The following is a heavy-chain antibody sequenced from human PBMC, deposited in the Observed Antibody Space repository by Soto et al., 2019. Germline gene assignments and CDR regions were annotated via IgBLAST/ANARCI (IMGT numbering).Heavy chain of an antibody. CDR2: IYASGNT. V-gene: IGHV4-4*07. J-gene: IGHJ3*01. CDR1: GGSISGYY. CDR3: ARVGRTRATVTTDAFDV. D-gene: IGHD4-17*01. Sequence: QVQLQESGPGLVKPSETLSLTCTVSGGSISGYYWSWIRQPAGKRLEWIGRIYASGNTNKNPSIKSRVTMSVDTSKNQFSLRLNSVTAADTAVYYCARVGRTRATVTTDAFDVWGQGTKVTVSS.